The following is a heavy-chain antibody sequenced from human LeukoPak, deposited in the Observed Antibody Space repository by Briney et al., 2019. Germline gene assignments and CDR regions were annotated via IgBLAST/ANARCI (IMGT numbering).Heavy chain of an antibody. J-gene: IGHJ4*02. CDR2: ISGSGDNT. Sequence: GSLRLSCAASGFTFSSYAMSWVRQAPGKGLEWVSAISGSGDNTYYADSVKGRFTISRGNSKNTLYLQMNSLRAEDTALYYCAKGSYYDSSGTYYFDYWGQGTLVTVSS. V-gene: IGHV3-23*01. D-gene: IGHD3-22*01. CDR3: AKGSYYDSSGTYYFDY. CDR1: GFTFSSYA.